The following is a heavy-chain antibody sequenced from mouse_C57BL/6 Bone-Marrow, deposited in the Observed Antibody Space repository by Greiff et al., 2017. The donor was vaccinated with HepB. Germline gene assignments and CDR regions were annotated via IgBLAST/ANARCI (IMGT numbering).Heavy chain of an antibody. D-gene: IGHD3-1*01. J-gene: IGHJ3*01. CDR1: GYTFTDYN. CDR2: INPNNGGT. CDR3: ERGERATPFAY. V-gene: IGHV1-18*01. Sequence: EVQLQESGPELVKPGASVKISCKASGYTFTDYNMDWVKHNQGKSLEWIGVINPNNGGTIYNQNFKGKATLTVDKSSGTAYMELRSLTSEDTAVYYCERGERATPFAYWGKGTLVTVSA.